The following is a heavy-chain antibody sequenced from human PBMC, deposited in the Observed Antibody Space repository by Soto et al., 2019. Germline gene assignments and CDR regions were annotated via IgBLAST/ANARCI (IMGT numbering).Heavy chain of an antibody. D-gene: IGHD3-22*01. CDR3: ARSYYYDSSGYSLFDYFDY. V-gene: IGHV1-69*13. J-gene: IGHJ4*02. CDR1: GGTFSSYA. Sequence: ASVKVSCKASGGTFSSYAISWVRQAPGQGLEWMGGIIPIFGTADYAQKFQGRVTITADESTSTAYMELSSLRSEDTAVYYCARSYYYDSSGYSLFDYFDYWGQGTLVTVSS. CDR2: IIPIFGTA.